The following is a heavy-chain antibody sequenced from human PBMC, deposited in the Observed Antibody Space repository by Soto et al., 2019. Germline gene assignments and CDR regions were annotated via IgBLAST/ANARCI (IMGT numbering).Heavy chain of an antibody. CDR1: GYTFTSYD. V-gene: IGHV1-8*01. CDR3: ARWPDGYYYYGMCV. CDR2: MNPNSGNT. Sequence: QVQLVQSGAEVKKPGASVKVSCKASGYTFTSYDINWVRQATGQGLEWMGWMNPNSGNTGYAQKFQGRVTMTSNTPIRTSYMELSSLRSEETHVYYCARWPDGYYYYGMCVWGQGNPTVSS. D-gene: IGHD6-13*01. J-gene: IGHJ6*02.